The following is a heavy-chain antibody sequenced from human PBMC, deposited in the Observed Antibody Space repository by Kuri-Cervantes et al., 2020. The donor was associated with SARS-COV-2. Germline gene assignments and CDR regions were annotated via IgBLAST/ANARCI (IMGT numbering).Heavy chain of an antibody. J-gene: IGHJ4*02. Sequence: LSLTCAASGFTFSSYEMNWVRQAPGKGLEWVSYISSSGSTIYYADSVKGRFTISRDNSKNTVYLQMNSLRAEDTAVYHCAKVLLGYLDWLLYFDYWGQGTQVTVSS. CDR3: AKVLLGYLDWLLYFDY. CDR1: GFTFSSYE. CDR2: ISSSGSTI. D-gene: IGHD3-9*01. V-gene: IGHV3-48*03.